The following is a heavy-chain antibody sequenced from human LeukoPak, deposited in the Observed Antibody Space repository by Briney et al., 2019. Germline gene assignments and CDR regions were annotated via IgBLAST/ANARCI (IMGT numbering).Heavy chain of an antibody. CDR1: ASTFTCYY. J-gene: IGHJ4*02. CDR3: ARGASGSWYCDY. D-gene: IGHD6-13*01. Sequence: GSSVTVSCKSSASTFTCYYMHWVRQAPGQGLEWMGWISAYNGNTNYAQKLQGRVTMTTDTSTSKAYMELRSLRSDDTAVYYFARGASGSWYCDYWGQGTLVTVSS. V-gene: IGHV1-18*04. CDR2: ISAYNGNT.